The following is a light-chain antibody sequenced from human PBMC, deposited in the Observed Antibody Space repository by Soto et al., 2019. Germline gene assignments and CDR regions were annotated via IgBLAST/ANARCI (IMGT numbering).Light chain of an antibody. CDR1: QSVSNNY. CDR3: QQRSNWPLT. CDR2: DAS. J-gene: IGKJ4*01. V-gene: IGKV3-11*01. Sequence: EIVLTQSPPTLSLSPGEGATLSCRASQSVSNNYLAWYQQKPGQAPRLLIYDASNRATGIPARFSGSGSGTDFTLTVSSLEPEDFAVYYCQQRSNWPLTFGGGTKVDIK.